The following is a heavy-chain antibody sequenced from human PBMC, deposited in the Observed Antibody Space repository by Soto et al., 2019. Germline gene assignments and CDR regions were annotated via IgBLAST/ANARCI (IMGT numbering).Heavy chain of an antibody. CDR1: GGSFSGYY. J-gene: IGHJ4*02. V-gene: IGHV4-34*01. CDR2: INHSGST. Sequence: SETLSLTCAVYGGSFSGYYWSWIRQPPGKGLEWIGEINHSGSTNYNPSLKSRVTISVDTSKNQFSLKLSSVTAADTAVYYCARAWYYLPFDYWGQGTLVTVSS. CDR3: ARAWYYLPFDY. D-gene: IGHD3-10*01.